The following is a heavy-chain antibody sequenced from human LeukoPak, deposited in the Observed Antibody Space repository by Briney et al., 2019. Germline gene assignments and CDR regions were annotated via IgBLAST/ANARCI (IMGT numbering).Heavy chain of an antibody. Sequence: SETLSLTCTVSGGSISSYYWRWIRQPPGKGLEWIGYIYYSGSTNYNPSLKSRVTISVDTSKNQFSLKLSSVTAADTAVYYCARQGGSGSQIDYWGQGTLVTVSS. CDR3: ARQGGSGSQIDY. CDR1: GGSISSYY. D-gene: IGHD1-26*01. J-gene: IGHJ4*02. CDR2: IYYSGST. V-gene: IGHV4-59*08.